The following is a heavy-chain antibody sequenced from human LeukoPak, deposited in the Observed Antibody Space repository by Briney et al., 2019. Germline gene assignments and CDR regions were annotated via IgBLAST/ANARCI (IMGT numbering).Heavy chain of an antibody. J-gene: IGHJ4*02. V-gene: IGHV3-23*01. CDR3: AIRPTAHSSALFDY. Sequence: GSLRLSCAASGFTFSSYAMSWVRQAPGKGLEWVSAISGSGGSTYYADSVKGRFTISRDNSKNTLYLQMNSLRAEDTAVYYCAIRPTAHSSALFDYWGQGTLVTVSS. CDR2: ISGSGGST. CDR1: GFTFSSYA. D-gene: IGHD6-19*01.